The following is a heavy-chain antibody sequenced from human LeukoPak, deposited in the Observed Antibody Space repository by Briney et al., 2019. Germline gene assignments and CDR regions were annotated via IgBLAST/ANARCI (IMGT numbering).Heavy chain of an antibody. CDR1: GGSISSSNW. CDR3: AAQEEYYDILTGHLNWFDP. CDR2: INHSGST. J-gene: IGHJ5*02. D-gene: IGHD3-9*01. V-gene: IGHV4-4*02. Sequence: SGTLSLTCAVSGGSISSSNWWSWVRQPPGKGLEWIGEINHSGSTNYNPSLKSRVTISVDTSKNQFSLKLSSVTAADTAVYYCAAQEEYYDILTGHLNWFDPWGQGTLVTVSS.